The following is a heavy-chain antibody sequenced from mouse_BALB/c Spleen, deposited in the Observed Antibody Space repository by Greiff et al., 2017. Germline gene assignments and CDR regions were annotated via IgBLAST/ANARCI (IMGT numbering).Heavy chain of an antibody. CDR2: IYPGNSDT. D-gene: IGHD1-1*01. Sequence: SGTVLARPGASVKMSCKASGYTFTSYWMHWVKQRPGQGLEWIGAIYPGNSDTSYNQKFKGKAKLTAVTSTSTAYMELSSLTNEDSAVYYCTSPYYYGSSYSWFAYWGQGTLVTVSA. CDR1: GYTFTSYW. V-gene: IGHV1-5*01. J-gene: IGHJ3*01. CDR3: TSPYYYGSSYSWFAY.